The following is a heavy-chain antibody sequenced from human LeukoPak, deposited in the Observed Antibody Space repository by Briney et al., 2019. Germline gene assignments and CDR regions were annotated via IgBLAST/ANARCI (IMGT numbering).Heavy chain of an antibody. CDR1: GGSISSYY. J-gene: IGHJ6*03. D-gene: IGHD3-22*01. Sequence: SETLSLTCTVSGGSISSYYWSWIRQPPGKGLEWIGYIYYSGSTNYNPSLKSRVTISVDTSKNQFSLKLSSVTAADTAVYYCARGKYYYDSSGYYYPYYYYYYMDVWGKGTTVTISS. CDR2: IYYSGST. V-gene: IGHV4-59*01. CDR3: ARGKYYYDSSGYYYPYYYYYYMDV.